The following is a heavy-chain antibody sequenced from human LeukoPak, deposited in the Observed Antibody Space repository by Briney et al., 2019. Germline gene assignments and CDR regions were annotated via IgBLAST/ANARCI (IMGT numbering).Heavy chain of an antibody. Sequence: PSETLSLTCTVSGGSISSYYWSWIRQPPGKGLEWIGYIYYSGSTNYNPSLKSRVTISVDTSKNQFSLKLSSVTAADTAVYYCARGTGSGYYLPMFDYWGQGTLVTVSP. V-gene: IGHV4-59*01. CDR1: GGSISSYY. D-gene: IGHD3-22*01. CDR3: ARGTGSGYYLPMFDY. J-gene: IGHJ4*02. CDR2: IYYSGST.